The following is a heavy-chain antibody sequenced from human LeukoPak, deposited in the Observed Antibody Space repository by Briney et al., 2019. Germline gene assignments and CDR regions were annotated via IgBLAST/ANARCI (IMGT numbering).Heavy chain of an antibody. J-gene: IGHJ5*02. V-gene: IGHV1-2*04. Sequence: GASVKVSCKASGYTFTGYYMHWVRQAPGQGLEWMGWINPNSGGTNYAQKFQGWVTVTRDTSISTAYMELSRLRSDDTAVYYCATLGGGYSYGNWFDPWGQGTLVTVSS. CDR2: INPNSGGT. D-gene: IGHD5-18*01. CDR1: GYTFTGYY. CDR3: ATLGGGYSYGNWFDP.